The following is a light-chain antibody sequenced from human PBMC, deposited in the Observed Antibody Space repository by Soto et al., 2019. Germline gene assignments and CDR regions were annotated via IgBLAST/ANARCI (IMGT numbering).Light chain of an antibody. V-gene: IGLV2-14*01. CDR1: SSDVGGYNY. CDR3: SSYTSSSTLEV. CDR2: EVS. J-gene: IGLJ1*01. Sequence: ALTQPASVSGSPGQSITISCTGTSSDVGGYNYVSWCQQHPGKAPKLMIYEVSNRPSGVSNRFSGSKSGNTASLTISGLQAEDEADYYCSSYTSSSTLEVFGTGTKVTVL.